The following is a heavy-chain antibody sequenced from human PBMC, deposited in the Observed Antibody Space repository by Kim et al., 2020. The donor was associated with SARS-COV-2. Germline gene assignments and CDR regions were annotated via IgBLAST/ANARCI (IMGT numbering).Heavy chain of an antibody. D-gene: IGHD2-2*01. Sequence: GGSLRLSCAASGFLFSSYGMHWVRQAPGKGLEWVAVTMYDESETYYSESVKGRFTISRDNSKNTLYLQMNNLRPEDTAVYYCAKPNWQQFCSSPRCYVTYYALDVWGQGTSVTVSS. J-gene: IGHJ6*02. CDR3: AKPNWQQFCSSPRCYVTYYALDV. CDR2: TMYDESET. CDR1: GFLFSSYG. V-gene: IGHV3-30*02.